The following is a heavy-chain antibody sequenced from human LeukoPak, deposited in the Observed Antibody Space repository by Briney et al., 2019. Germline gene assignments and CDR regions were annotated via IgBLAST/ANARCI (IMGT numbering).Heavy chain of an antibody. V-gene: IGHV5-51*01. J-gene: IGHJ4*02. CDR1: GYSFTSYW. D-gene: IGHD6-13*01. Sequence: GESLKISCKGSGYSFTSYWIGWARQMPGKGLEWMGIIYPGDSDTRYSPSFQGQVTISADKSISTACLQWSSLKASDTAMYYCAISKYSNSWYLSFGLDYWGQGTLVTVSS. CDR3: AISKYSNSWYLSFGLDY. CDR2: IYPGDSDT.